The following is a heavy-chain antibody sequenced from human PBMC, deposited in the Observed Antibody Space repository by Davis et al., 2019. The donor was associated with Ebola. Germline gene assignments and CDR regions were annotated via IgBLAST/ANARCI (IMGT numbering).Heavy chain of an antibody. CDR3: TTLMYDLMDFDY. J-gene: IGHJ4*02. CDR2: IKSKTDGETT. CDR1: GIAFTKAW. V-gene: IGHV3-15*01. D-gene: IGHD3-3*01. Sequence: PGGSLRLSCAASGIAFTKAWMTWVRQPPGKGLEWVGRIKSKTDGETTIYAAPVKGRFTMSRDDSKNTLYLHMESLKTDDTAFYYCTTLMYDLMDFDYWGRGTLVTVSS.